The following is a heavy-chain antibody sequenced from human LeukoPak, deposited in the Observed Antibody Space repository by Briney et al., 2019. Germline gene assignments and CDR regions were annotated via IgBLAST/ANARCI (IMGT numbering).Heavy chain of an antibody. J-gene: IGHJ4*02. CDR3: AKGEWGDGYNSLCDY. CDR2: IYSGGNT. CDR1: GFTVSSNS. D-gene: IGHD5-24*01. V-gene: IGHV3-66*02. Sequence: PGGSLRLSCTVSGFTVSSNSMSWVRQAPGKGLEWVSFIYSGGNTHYSDSVKGRFTISRDNSKNTLYLQMNSLRAEDTAVYYCAKGEWGDGYNSLCDYWGQGTLVTVSS.